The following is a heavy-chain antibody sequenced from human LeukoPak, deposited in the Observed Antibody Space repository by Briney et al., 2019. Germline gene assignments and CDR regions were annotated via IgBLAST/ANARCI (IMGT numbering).Heavy chain of an antibody. CDR1: GGSISSSSYY. CDR3: ARSSIAALIDFFWFDP. D-gene: IGHD6-6*01. Sequence: SETLSLTYTVSGGSISSSSYYWGWIRQPPGKGLEWIGSIYYSGSTYYNPSLKSRVTISVDTSKNQFSLKLSSVTAADTAVYYCARSSIAALIDFFWFDPWGQGTLVTVSS. CDR2: IYYSGST. V-gene: IGHV4-39*07. J-gene: IGHJ5*02.